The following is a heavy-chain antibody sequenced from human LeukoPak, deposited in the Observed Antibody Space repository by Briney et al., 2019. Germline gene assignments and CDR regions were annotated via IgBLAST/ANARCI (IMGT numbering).Heavy chain of an antibody. CDR3: VKDNPLDY. Sequence: GGSLRLSCAASGFTFSNYWMSWVRQAPGKGLDWVAFIRYDGTSEYYADSVKGRFTISRDNSKNTLFLQMNSLRPEDTAVYYCVKDNPLDYWGQGTLVIVSS. CDR2: IRYDGTSE. D-gene: IGHD1-14*01. V-gene: IGHV3-30*02. J-gene: IGHJ4*02. CDR1: GFTFSNYW.